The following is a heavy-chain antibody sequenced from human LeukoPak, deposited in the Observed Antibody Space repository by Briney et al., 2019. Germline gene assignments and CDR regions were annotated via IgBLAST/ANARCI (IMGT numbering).Heavy chain of an antibody. CDR2: ISYDGSNK. D-gene: IGHD6-6*01. Sequence: GGSLRLSCAASGFTFSSYGMHWVRQAPGKGLEWVAVISYDGSNKYCADSVKGRFTISRDNSKNTLYLQMNSLRAEDTAVYYCARGAARRRFDYWGQGTLVTDSS. J-gene: IGHJ4*02. V-gene: IGHV3-30*03. CDR1: GFTFSSYG. CDR3: ARGAARRRFDY.